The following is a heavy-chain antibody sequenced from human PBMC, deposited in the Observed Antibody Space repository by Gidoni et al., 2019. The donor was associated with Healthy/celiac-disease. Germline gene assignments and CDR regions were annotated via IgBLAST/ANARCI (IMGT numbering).Heavy chain of an antibody. CDR1: GYTFTSYY. J-gene: IGHJ4*02. D-gene: IGHD2-8*01. CDR2: INPSGGST. V-gene: IGHV1-46*01. CDR3: ARGIVPLDY. Sequence: QVQLVQSGAEVKKPGASVKVSCMAYGYTFTSYYMHWVRQAPGQGLEWMGIINPSGGSTSYAQKFQSRITMTRDTSTSTVYMELSSRRSEDTAVYYCARGIVPLDYWGQGTLVTVSS.